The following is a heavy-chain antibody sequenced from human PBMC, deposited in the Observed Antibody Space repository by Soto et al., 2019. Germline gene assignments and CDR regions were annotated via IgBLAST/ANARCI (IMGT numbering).Heavy chain of an antibody. Sequence: GGSLRLSCAASGFTFSSYSMNWVRQAPGKGLEWVSSISSSSYIYYADSVKGRFTISRDNSKNTLYLQMNSLRAEDTAVYYCAKYDFWSGYYIGVGDYYGMDVWGQGTTVTVSS. V-gene: IGHV3-21*04. J-gene: IGHJ6*02. CDR2: ISSSSYI. CDR1: GFTFSSYS. D-gene: IGHD3-3*01. CDR3: AKYDFWSGYYIGVGDYYGMDV.